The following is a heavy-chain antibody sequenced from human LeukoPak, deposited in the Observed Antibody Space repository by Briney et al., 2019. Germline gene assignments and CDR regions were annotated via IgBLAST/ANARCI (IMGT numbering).Heavy chain of an antibody. CDR1: GFTFSSYG. CDR2: IWYDGSNK. CDR3: ARQSSGWYFDY. D-gene: IGHD6-19*01. Sequence: GRSLRLPCAASGFTFSSYGMHWVRQAPGKGLEWVAVIWYDGSNKYYADSVKGRFTISRDNSKNTLYLQMNSLRAEDTAVYYCARQSSGWYFDYWGQGTLVTVSS. V-gene: IGHV3-33*01. J-gene: IGHJ4*02.